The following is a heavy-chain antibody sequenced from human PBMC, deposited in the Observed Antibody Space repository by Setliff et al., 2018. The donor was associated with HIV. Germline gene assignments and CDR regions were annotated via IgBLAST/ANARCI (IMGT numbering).Heavy chain of an antibody. CDR3: ARDDKFAFDY. D-gene: IGHD3-10*01. CDR1: GFTFGTYV. Sequence: GGSLRLSCAASGFTFGTYVINWVRQAPGKGLEWVSGIYSGGSTYYADSVKGRFTISRDNSKNTLYLQMNSLRAEDTAVYYCARDDKFAFDYWGLGTLVTVSS. CDR2: IYSGGST. J-gene: IGHJ4*02. V-gene: IGHV3-53*01.